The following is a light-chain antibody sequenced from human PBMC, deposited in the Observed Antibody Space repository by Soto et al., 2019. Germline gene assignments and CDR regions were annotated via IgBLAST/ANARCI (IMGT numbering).Light chain of an antibody. CDR1: SSEVGGYNY. Sequence: QSALTQPPSASGSPGQSVTISCTGTSSEVGGYNYVYWYQQHPGKAPKLMIYEVTKRPSGVPDRFSGSKSGNTASLTVSGLQAEDEADYYCSSYADSNSYVFGSGTKVTVL. CDR3: SSYADSNSYV. CDR2: EVT. J-gene: IGLJ1*01. V-gene: IGLV2-8*01.